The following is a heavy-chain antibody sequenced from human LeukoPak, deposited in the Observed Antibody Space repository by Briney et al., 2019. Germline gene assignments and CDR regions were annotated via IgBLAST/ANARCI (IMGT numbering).Heavy chain of an antibody. J-gene: IGHJ4*02. CDR3: AKRGVVIRVILVGFHKEAYYFDS. CDR1: GITLSNYA. V-gene: IGHV3-23*01. CDR2: ISGSGGGT. D-gene: IGHD3-22*01. Sequence: GGSLRLSCAVSGITLSNYAMSWVRQAPGKGREWVAGISGSGGGTNYAGSVKGRFTISRDNSKNSLYLQMNNLRVDDTAVYFCAKRGVVIRVILVGFHKEAYYFDSWGQGALVTVSS.